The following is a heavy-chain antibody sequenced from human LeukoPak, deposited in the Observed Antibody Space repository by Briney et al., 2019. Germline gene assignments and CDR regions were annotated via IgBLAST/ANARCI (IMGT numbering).Heavy chain of an antibody. V-gene: IGHV4-39*07. CDR1: GGSISSSSYY. J-gene: IGHJ5*02. D-gene: IGHD2-8*01. CDR3: ASEVVDCTNGVCYMTGWFDP. Sequence: SETLSLTCTVSGGSISSSSYYWGWIRQPPGKGLEWIGEINHSGSTNYNPSLKSRVTISVDTSKNQFSLKLSSVTAADTAVYYCASEVVDCTNGVCYMTGWFDPWGQGTLVTVSS. CDR2: INHSGST.